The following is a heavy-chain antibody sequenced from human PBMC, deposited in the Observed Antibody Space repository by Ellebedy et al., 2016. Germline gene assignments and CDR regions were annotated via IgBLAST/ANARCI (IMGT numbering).Heavy chain of an antibody. CDR2: ISGSGGST. Sequence: GESLKISCAASGFTFSSYAMSWVRQAPGKGLEWVSAISGSGGSTYYADSVKGRFAISRDNSKNTLYLQMNSLRAEDTAVYYCARVMEERNLYYGMDVWGQGTTVTVSS. CDR3: ARVMEERNLYYGMDV. V-gene: IGHV3-23*01. D-gene: IGHD2-8*01. J-gene: IGHJ6*02. CDR1: GFTFSSYA.